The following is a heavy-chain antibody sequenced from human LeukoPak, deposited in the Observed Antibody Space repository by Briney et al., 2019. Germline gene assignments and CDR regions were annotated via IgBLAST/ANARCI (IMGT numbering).Heavy chain of an antibody. CDR3: TSFFETN. CDR1: GFAFDDYA. D-gene: IGHD2-2*01. CDR2: IESVT. J-gene: IGHJ4*02. Sequence: GGSLTLSCVASGFAFDDYAMSWVRQAPGKGLEWVSAIESVTYYADSVKGRFTISRDSAKNTVYLHVNRLRVEDTAVYYCTSFFETNWGQGTLVTVSS. V-gene: IGHV3-23*01.